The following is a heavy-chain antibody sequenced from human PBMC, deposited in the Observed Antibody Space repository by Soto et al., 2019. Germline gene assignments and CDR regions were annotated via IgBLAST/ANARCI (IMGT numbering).Heavy chain of an antibody. J-gene: IGHJ1*01. V-gene: IGHV4-59*01. CDR3: ATHRGSGWYDYFQH. CDR2: IYYSGST. CDR1: GGSISSYY. D-gene: IGHD6-19*01. Sequence: SETLSLTCTVSGGSISSYYWSWIRQPPGKGLEWIGYIYYSGSTNYNPSLKSRVTISVDTSKNQFSLKLSSVTAADTAVYYCATHRGSGWYDYFQHWGQGTLVTVSS.